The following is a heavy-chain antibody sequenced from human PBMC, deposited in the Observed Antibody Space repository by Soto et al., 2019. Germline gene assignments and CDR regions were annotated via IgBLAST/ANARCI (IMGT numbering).Heavy chain of an antibody. CDR3: TTDLLGRITIFGVVMDYYGMDV. J-gene: IGHJ6*02. D-gene: IGHD3-3*01. V-gene: IGHV3-15*07. CDR1: GFTFSNAW. Sequence: GGSLRLSCAASGFTFSNAWMNWVRQAPGKGLEWVGRIKSKTDGGTTDYAAPVKGRFTISRDDSKNTLYLQMNSLKTEDTAVYYCTTDLLGRITIFGVVMDYYGMDVWGQGTTVTVSS. CDR2: IKSKTDGGTT.